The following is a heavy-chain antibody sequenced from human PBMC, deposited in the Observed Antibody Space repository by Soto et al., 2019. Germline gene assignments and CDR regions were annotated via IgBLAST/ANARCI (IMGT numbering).Heavy chain of an antibody. CDR2: INPNSGGT. J-gene: IGHJ4*02. CDR3: ARVKSGKPTVIGYFDY. V-gene: IGHV1-2*04. CDR1: GYTFTGYY. D-gene: IGHD4-17*01. Sequence: GASVKVSCKASGYTFTGYYMHWVRQAPGQGLEWMGWINPNSGGTNYAQKLQGWVTMTTDTSTSTAYMELRSLRSDDTAVYYCARVKSGKPTVIGYFDYWGQGTMVTV.